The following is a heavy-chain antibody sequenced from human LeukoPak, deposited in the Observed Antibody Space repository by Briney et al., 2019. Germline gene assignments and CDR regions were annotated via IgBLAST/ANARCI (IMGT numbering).Heavy chain of an antibody. CDR1: GGSISSSSSYY. CDR3: ARQPDIVVVVAAFSFDY. Sequence: PSETLSLTCTVSGGSISSSSSYYWGWIRQPPGKGLEWIGSIYYSGSTYYNPSLKSRVTISVDTSKNQFSLKLSSVTAADTAVYYCARQPDIVVVVAAFSFDYWGQGTLVTVSS. J-gene: IGHJ4*02. V-gene: IGHV4-39*01. D-gene: IGHD2-15*01. CDR2: IYYSGST.